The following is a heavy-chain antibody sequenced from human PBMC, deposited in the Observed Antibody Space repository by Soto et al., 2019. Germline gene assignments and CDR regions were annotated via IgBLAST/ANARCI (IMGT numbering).Heavy chain of an antibody. J-gene: IGHJ5*02. Sequence: QVQLQESGPGLVKPSQTLSLTCTVSGDSITRGAYYWTWIRQHPGKGLGWIGYTSNSGRTYYNPSRKRRLTISLDAAGNQFSLELTSVTAAYTAIFYCASARQYYDCELDPWGQGTLVTVSS. V-gene: IGHV4-31*03. D-gene: IGHD3-22*01. CDR1: GDSITRGAYY. CDR2: TSNSGRT. CDR3: ASARQYYDCELDP.